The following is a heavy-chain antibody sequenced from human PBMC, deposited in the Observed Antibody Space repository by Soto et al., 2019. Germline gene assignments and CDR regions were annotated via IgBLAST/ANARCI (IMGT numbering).Heavy chain of an antibody. CDR3: ARASFELIAPLVDY. Sequence: APVKVSCKASGYTFTSYAMHWVRQAPGQRLEWMGWINAGNGNTKYSQKFQGRVTITRDTSASTAYMELSSLRSEDTAVYYCARASFELIAPLVDYWGQGTLVTXSS. CDR2: INAGNGNT. J-gene: IGHJ4*02. CDR1: GYTFTSYA. V-gene: IGHV1-3*01. D-gene: IGHD1-26*01.